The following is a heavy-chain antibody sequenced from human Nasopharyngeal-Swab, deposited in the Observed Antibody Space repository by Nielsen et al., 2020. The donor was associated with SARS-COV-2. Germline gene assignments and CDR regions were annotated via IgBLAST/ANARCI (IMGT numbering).Heavy chain of an antibody. V-gene: IGHV3-30*04. CDR3: ARDNGVLPGGIDS. CDR1: GFTFSFYA. CDR2: TSSDGRNT. D-gene: IGHD2-8*01. Sequence: GGSLRLSCAASGFTFSFYAMHWVRQAPGKGLEWVAVTSSDGRNTYYADSVKGRFTISRDNSKNTLYLQMNSLRAEDTALYYCARDNGVLPGGIDSWGQGTLVTVSS. J-gene: IGHJ4*02.